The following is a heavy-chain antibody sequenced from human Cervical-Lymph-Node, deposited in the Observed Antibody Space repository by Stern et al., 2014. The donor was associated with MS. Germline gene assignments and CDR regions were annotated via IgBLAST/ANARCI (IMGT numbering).Heavy chain of an antibody. CDR2: IHPRGSA. D-gene: IGHD5-18*01. J-gene: IGHJ4*02. CDR3: ASGYRIFDY. V-gene: IGHV4-61*02. CDR1: GGSISSGSDY. Sequence: QLQLQESGPGLVKPSQTLSLTCTVSGGSISSGSDYWSWIRQPVGKGLEWIGRIHPRGSAFYPPSLKSRVTISTDTSMNQFSLELNSATAADTAIYYCASGYRIFDYWGQGILVTVSS.